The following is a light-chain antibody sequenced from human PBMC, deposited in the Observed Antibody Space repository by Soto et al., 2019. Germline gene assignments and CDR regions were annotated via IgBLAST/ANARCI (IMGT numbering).Light chain of an antibody. CDR1: SSDIGSYNH. Sequence: QTVVTQPASVSGSPGQSITISCSGTSSDIGSYNHVAWYQQFPGKSPKLMIYAVSDLPPGVSDRFSGSKSGITASLTISGLQTEDEADYYCSSYTDRQSYLFGTGTK. CDR2: AVS. J-gene: IGLJ1*01. V-gene: IGLV2-14*03. CDR3: SSYTDRQSYL.